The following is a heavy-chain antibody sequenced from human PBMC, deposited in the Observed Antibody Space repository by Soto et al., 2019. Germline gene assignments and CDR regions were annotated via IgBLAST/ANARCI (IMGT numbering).Heavy chain of an antibody. CDR1: GGSFSSYA. J-gene: IGHJ6*02. CDR2: IIPIVGTG. Sequence: QVQLVQSGAEVKKPGSSVKVSCKASGGSFSSYAISWVRQAPGQGLEWMGGIIPIVGTGNYAQNFQGRVTITADESTSTAYMELSSLRSEDTAMYYCARELRAAGRPGMDGWCQGTTVTVSS. CDR3: ARELRAAGRPGMDG. D-gene: IGHD6-13*01. V-gene: IGHV1-69*01.